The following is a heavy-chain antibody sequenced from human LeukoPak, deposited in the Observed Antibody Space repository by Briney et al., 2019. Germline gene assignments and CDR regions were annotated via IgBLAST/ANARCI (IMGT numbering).Heavy chain of an antibody. CDR3: AKDSAKKYDDY. V-gene: IGHV3-23*01. CDR1: GFTFNSSA. J-gene: IGHJ4*02. D-gene: IGHD2/OR15-2a*01. Sequence: GGSLRLSCAASGFTFNSSAMSWVRLAPGKGLEWVSGISGSDRSTYYADSVKGRFTISRDNSKNTLFLQMNSLRAEDTAVYYCAKDSAKKYDDYWGQGTLVTVSS. CDR2: ISGSDRST.